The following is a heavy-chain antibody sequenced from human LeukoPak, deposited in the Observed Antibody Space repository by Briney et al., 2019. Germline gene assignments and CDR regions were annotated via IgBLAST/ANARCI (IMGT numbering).Heavy chain of an antibody. J-gene: IGHJ4*02. CDR1: GGTFSSYA. D-gene: IGHD2-15*01. V-gene: IGHV1-18*01. CDR3: ARGGSRMVTYGSLDY. CDR2: INTYNGNT. Sequence: GASVKVSCKASGGTFSSYAISWVRQAPGQGFEWMGWINTYNGNTNYAQKLQGRVTMTADISTSTAYMELRSLRSDDTAVYHCARGGSRMVTYGSLDYWGQGSLVTVSS.